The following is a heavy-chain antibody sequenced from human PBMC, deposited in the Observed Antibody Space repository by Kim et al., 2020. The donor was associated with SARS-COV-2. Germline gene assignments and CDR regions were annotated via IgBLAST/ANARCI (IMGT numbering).Heavy chain of an antibody. D-gene: IGHD5-12*01. CDR3: ARLLSGGYSGYDYYYYYG. V-gene: IGHV4-59*08. CDR1: GGSISGYY. CDR2: IYYSGRS. J-gene: IGHJ6*01. Sequence: SETLSLTCTVSGGSISGYYWSWIRQPPGKGLEWIGSIYYSGRSNYNPSLNSRVTISVDTSKNQFSLKLSSVTAADTAVYYCARLLSGGYSGYDYYYYYG.